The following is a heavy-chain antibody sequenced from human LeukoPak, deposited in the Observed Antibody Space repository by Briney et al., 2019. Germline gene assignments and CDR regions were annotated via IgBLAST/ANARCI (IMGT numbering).Heavy chain of an antibody. Sequence: SQTLSLTCAISGDSVSSKSASWNWIRQSPSRGLEWLGRTYSRSKWFNDYAVSVKSRITINPDTSKNQFSLHLTSVTPDDTAVYYCARGTGSLDYWGQGTLVAVSS. J-gene: IGHJ4*02. V-gene: IGHV6-1*01. CDR2: TYSRSKWFN. CDR1: GDSVSSKSAS. D-gene: IGHD1-26*01. CDR3: ARGTGSLDY.